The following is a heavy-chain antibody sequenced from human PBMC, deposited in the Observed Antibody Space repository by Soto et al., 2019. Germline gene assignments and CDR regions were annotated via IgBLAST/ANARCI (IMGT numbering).Heavy chain of an antibody. D-gene: IGHD6-6*01. CDR1: GYTFTSYY. Sequence: ASVKVSCKASGYTFTSYYMHWVRQAPGQGLEWMGIINPSGGSTSYAQKFQGRVTMTRDTSTSTVYMELSSLRSEDTAVYYCASYGVHSSSAPVYGMDVWGQGTTVTVS. CDR3: ASYGVHSSSAPVYGMDV. J-gene: IGHJ6*02. CDR2: INPSGGST. V-gene: IGHV1-46*01.